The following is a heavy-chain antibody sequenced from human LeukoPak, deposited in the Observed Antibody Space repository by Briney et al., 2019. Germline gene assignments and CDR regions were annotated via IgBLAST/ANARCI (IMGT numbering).Heavy chain of an antibody. J-gene: IGHJ3*02. CDR1: GYRFSSYW. CDR2: IYPGDSQT. V-gene: IGHV5-51*01. Sequence: GESLKISCKGSGYRFSSYWIAWVRQMPGKGLEWMGIIYPGDSQTRYSPSYQGQVTISADKSISIAYLQLNRLKASDTAMYYCARANYGSGLLGDALDIWGQGTMVTVSS. CDR3: ARANYGSGLLGDALDI. D-gene: IGHD3-10*01.